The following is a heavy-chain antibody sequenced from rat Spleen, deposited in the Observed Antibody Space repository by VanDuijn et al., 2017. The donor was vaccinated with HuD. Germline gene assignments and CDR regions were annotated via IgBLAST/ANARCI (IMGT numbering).Heavy chain of an antibody. J-gene: IGHJ2*01. CDR1: GFTFSSYD. CDR3: ARHGYNSYFDY. Sequence: EVQLVESDGGLVQPGRSLKLSCAASGFTFSSYDMAWVRQAPTKGLEWVATISSDGRRNYYRDPMKGRFTISRDDAKTSLYLQMDSLRSEDTATYYCARHGYNSYFDYWGQGVMVTVSS. CDR2: ISSDGRRN. D-gene: IGHD1-9*01. V-gene: IGHV5-29*01.